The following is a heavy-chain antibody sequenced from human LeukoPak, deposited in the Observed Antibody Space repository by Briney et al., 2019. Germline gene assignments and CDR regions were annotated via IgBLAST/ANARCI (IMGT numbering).Heavy chain of an antibody. CDR1: GFTFSSYE. D-gene: IGHD3-16*02. Sequence: GGSLRLSCAASGFTFSSYEMNWVRQAPGKGLEWVSYISSSGGTIYYADSVKGRFTISRDNAKNSLYLQMNSLRAEDTAVYYCATITFGGVIVPLHDFDYWGQGTLVTVSS. CDR3: ATITFGGVIVPLHDFDY. J-gene: IGHJ4*02. V-gene: IGHV3-48*03. CDR2: ISSSGGTI.